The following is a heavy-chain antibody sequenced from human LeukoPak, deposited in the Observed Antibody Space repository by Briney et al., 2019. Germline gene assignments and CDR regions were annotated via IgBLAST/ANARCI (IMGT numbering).Heavy chain of an antibody. J-gene: IGHJ6*03. CDR3: ARDQGDILTGYQSYYYYYMDV. V-gene: IGHV3-30*04. CDR1: GFTFSSYA. Sequence: GGSLRLSCAASGFTFSSYAMHWVRQAPGKGLEWVAVISYDGSNKYYADSVKGRFTISRDNSKNTLYLQMNSLRAEDTAVYYCARDQGDILTGYQSYYYYYMDVWGKGTTVTVSS. CDR2: ISYDGSNK. D-gene: IGHD3-9*01.